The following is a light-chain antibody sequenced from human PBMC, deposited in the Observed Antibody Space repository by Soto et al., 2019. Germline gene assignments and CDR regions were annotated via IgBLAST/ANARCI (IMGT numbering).Light chain of an antibody. CDR1: SSDVGGYNY. J-gene: IGLJ3*02. V-gene: IGLV2-14*01. Sequence: QSALTQPASVSGSPGQSITSSCTGTSSDVGGYNYVSWYQQHPGKAPKLMIYEVSYRPSGVSNRFSGSKSANTASLTISGLQAEDEADYYCSSYASSSTWVFGGGTKLTVL. CDR2: EVS. CDR3: SSYASSSTWV.